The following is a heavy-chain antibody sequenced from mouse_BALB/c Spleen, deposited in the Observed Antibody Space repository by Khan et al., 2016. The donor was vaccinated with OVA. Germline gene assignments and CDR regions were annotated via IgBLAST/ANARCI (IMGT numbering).Heavy chain of an antibody. D-gene: IGHD3-3*01. J-gene: IGHJ2*01. CDR2: ISYSGNT. CDR1: GYSITSDYA. Sequence: EVELVESGPGLVKPSQSLSLTCTVTGYSITSDYAWNWIRQFPGNKLEWMGYISYSGNTKYNPSLKSRISITRDTSENQFFLQLNFVTNEDTTTYYGARICGGDVDYWGQGTTLTVSS. V-gene: IGHV3-2*02. CDR3: ARICGGDVDY.